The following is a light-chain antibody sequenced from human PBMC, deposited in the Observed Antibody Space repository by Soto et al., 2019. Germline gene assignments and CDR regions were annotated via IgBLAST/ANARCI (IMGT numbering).Light chain of an antibody. CDR3: QQYGSSPGIT. CDR1: QSVSSSY. V-gene: IGKV3-20*01. CDR2: GAS. Sequence: EVGLSQSPGTVSLSPGERATLSCRASQSVSSSYLAWYQQKPGQAPRLLIYGASSRATGIPDRFSGSGSGTDFTLTLSRLEPEDVAVYYCQQYGSSPGITFGQGTLPEIK. J-gene: IGKJ5*01.